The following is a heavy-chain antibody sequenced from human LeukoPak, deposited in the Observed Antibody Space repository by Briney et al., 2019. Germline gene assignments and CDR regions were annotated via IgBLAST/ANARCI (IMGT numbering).Heavy chain of an antibody. Sequence: SETLSLTCTVSGGSISSYYWSWIRQPAGKGLEWIGRIYTSGSTNYNPSLKSRVTMSVDTSKNQFSLKLSSVTAADTAVYYCARDMYSGSYPYYYYYMDVWGKGTTVTVSS. J-gene: IGHJ6*03. CDR1: GGSISSYY. CDR2: IYTSGST. V-gene: IGHV4-4*07. D-gene: IGHD1-26*01. CDR3: ARDMYSGSYPYYYYYMDV.